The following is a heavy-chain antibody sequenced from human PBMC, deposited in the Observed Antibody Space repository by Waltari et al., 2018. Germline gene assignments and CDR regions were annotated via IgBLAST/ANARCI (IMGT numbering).Heavy chain of an antibody. J-gene: IGHJ3*02. CDR2: ISWNSGSI. D-gene: IGHD5-18*01. CDR3: ARDPSNAVTDAFDI. V-gene: IGHV3-9*01. CDR1: GFTFDDYA. Sequence: EVQLVESGGGLVQPGRSLRLSCAASGFTFDDYAMHWVRQAPGKGLEWVSGISWNSGSIGYSDSVKGRFTISRDNAKNSLYLQMNSLRSDDTAVYYCARDPSNAVTDAFDIWGQGTMVTVSS.